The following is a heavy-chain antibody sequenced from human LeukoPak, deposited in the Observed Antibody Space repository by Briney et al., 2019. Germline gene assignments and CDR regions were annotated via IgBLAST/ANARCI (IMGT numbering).Heavy chain of an antibody. D-gene: IGHD3-22*01. J-gene: IGHJ4*02. CDR2: INHSGST. V-gene: IGHV4-34*01. CDR1: GGSFSGYY. CDR3: ARGYYDSSTSGPPTILYYFDY. Sequence: SETLSLTCAVYGGSFSGYYWSWIRQPPGKGLEWIGEINHSGSTNYNPSLKSRVTISVDTSKNQFSLKLSSVTAADTAVYYCARGYYDSSTSGPPTILYYFDYWGQGTLVTVSS.